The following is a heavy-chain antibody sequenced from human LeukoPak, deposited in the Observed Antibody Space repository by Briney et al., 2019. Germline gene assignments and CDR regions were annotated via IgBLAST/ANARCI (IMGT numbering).Heavy chain of an antibody. CDR1: GGSISSYY. J-gene: IGHJ4*02. CDR3: ARLTDYGGTPSFDY. CDR2: IYYSGST. V-gene: IGHV4-59*01. Sequence: SETLSLTCTVSGGSISSYYWSWIRQPPGKGLEWIGYIYYSGSTNYNPSLKSRVTISVDTSKNQFSLKLSSVTAADTAVYYCARLTDYGGTPSFDYWGQGTLVTVSP. D-gene: IGHD4-23*01.